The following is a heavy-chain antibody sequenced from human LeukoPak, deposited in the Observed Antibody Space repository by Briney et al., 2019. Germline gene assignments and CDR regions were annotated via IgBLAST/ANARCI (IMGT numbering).Heavy chain of an antibody. Sequence: GGSLRLSCAASGFTFSSYEMNWVRQAPGKGLEWVSYISSSGSTIYYADSVKGRFTISRDNAKNSLYLQMNSLRAEDTAVYYCARVRYSGGWYPVGCDYWGQGTLVTVSS. CDR3: ARVRYSGGWYPVGCDY. J-gene: IGHJ4*02. V-gene: IGHV3-48*03. D-gene: IGHD6-19*01. CDR2: ISSSGSTI. CDR1: GFTFSSYE.